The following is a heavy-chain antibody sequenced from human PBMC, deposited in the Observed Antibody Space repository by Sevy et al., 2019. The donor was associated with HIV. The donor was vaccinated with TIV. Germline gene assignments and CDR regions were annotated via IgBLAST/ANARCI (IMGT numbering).Heavy chain of an antibody. CDR1: GHSFTSYW. V-gene: IGHV5-51*01. CDR2: IYPGDSDT. J-gene: IGHJ3*02. Sequence: GESLKISCKGSGHSFTSYWIAWVRQMPGKGLEWMGIIYPGDSDTRYSPSFQGQVTISADKSISNAYLQWSSLKASDTAMYYCAIYYFPRKALDTWGQGTMFTVSS. CDR3: AIYYFPRKALDT. D-gene: IGHD3-10*01.